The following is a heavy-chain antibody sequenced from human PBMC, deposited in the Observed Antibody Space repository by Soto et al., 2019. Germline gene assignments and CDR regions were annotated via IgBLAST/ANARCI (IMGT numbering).Heavy chain of an antibody. D-gene: IGHD2-2*01. CDR3: ARDTSHYFDH. CDR1: GYTFIAYG. CDR2: ITPYNGKT. Sequence: ASVKVSCKASGYTFIAYGVTWVRQAPGQGLEWMGWITPYNGKTHYAQKFQDRVTMTTDTAATTAYMELRSLTSDDSAMYFCARDTSHYFDHWGQGILVTVSS. J-gene: IGHJ4*02. V-gene: IGHV1-18*01.